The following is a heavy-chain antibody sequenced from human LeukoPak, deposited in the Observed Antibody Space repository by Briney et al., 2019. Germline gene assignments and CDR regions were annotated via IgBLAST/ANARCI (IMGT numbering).Heavy chain of an antibody. D-gene: IGHD2-21*02. J-gene: IGHJ4*02. Sequence: SETLSLACTVSGGSISGYYWSWIRQPPGQGLEWIGYISNTGSTKYNPSLKSRVTISVDTSKNQFSLKLSSVTAADTAVYYCARLLAYCGGDCYVLDYWGQGTLVTVSS. V-gene: IGHV4-59*08. CDR3: ARLLAYCGGDCYVLDY. CDR1: GGSISGYY. CDR2: ISNTGST.